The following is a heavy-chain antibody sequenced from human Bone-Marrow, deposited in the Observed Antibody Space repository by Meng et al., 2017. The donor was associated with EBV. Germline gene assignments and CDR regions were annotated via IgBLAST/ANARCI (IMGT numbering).Heavy chain of an antibody. CDR1: GGSIRPNFW. J-gene: IGHJ4*02. Sequence: QLQPTDSAPCLVKASVTLSLPVAVPGGSIRPNFWWSWVRQSPGKGLEWIGEIYYSGTTTYNPSLKSRVTIAVDKSKNQFSLKLTSVTAADTAVYYCARGSIKSGSYSIDSWGQGILVTVSS. V-gene: IGHV4-4*02. D-gene: IGHD1-26*01. CDR3: ARGSIKSGSYSIDS. CDR2: IYYSGTT.